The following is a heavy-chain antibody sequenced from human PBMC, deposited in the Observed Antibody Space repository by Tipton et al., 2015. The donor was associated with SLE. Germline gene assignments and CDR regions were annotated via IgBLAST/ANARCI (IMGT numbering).Heavy chain of an antibody. CDR2: ISYDGSNK. D-gene: IGHD3-10*01. J-gene: IGHJ4*02. CDR1: GFTFSSYA. Sequence: SLRLSCAASGFTFSSYAMHWVRQAPGKGLQWVAVISYDGSNKYYADSVKGRFTISRDNSKNTLYLQMNSLRAEDTAVYYCARPGGGFDYWGQGTLVTVSS. V-gene: IGHV3-30-3*01. CDR3: ARPGGGFDY.